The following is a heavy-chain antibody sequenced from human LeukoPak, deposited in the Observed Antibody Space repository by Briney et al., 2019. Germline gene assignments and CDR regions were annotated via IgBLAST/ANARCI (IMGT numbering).Heavy chain of an antibody. V-gene: IGHV1-18*01. Sequence: ASVKVSCKTSGYSFISFGISWVRQAPGQGLEWMGWIGGYEHNSKCVQRNLQDRITTATDTSTSTVYLELRSLRPDDTVVYYCARDLWNFDDSSGYYRDFDSWGQGTLVTVSS. CDR1: GYSFISFG. CDR3: ARDLWNFDDSSGYYRDFDS. D-gene: IGHD3-22*01. CDR2: IGGYEHNS. J-gene: IGHJ5*01.